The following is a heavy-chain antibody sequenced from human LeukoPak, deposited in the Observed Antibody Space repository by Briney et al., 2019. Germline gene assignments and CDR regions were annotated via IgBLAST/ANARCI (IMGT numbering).Heavy chain of an antibody. CDR3: ARGGRNAFDI. CDR2: ISYDGSNK. Sequence: GGSLRLSCAASGFTVSSNYMSWVRQAPGKGLEWVAVISYDGSNKYYADSVKGRFTISRDNSKNTLYLQMNSLRAEDTAVYYCARGGRNAFDIWGQGTMVTVSS. V-gene: IGHV3-30*03. CDR1: GFTVSSNY. J-gene: IGHJ3*02.